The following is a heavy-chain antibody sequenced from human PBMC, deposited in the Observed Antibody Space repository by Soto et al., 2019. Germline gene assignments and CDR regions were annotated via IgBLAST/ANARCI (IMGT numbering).Heavy chain of an antibody. CDR1: GFTFSNAW. CDR3: TTDPTTVTAQAFDY. CDR2: IKSKTDGGTT. J-gene: IGHJ4*02. V-gene: IGHV3-15*01. D-gene: IGHD4-17*01. Sequence: PGGSLRLSCAASGFTFSNAWMSWVRQAPGKGLEWVGRIKSKTDGGTTDYAAPVKGRFTISRDDSKNTLYLQMNSLKTEDTAVYYCTTDPTTVTAQAFDYWGQGTLVTVSS.